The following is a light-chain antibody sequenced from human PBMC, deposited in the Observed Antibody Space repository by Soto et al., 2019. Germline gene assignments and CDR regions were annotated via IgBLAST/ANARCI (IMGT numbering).Light chain of an antibody. Sequence: EIVMTQSPATLSVSPGEGATLSCSASQNINNNLAWYRQKPVQDPSLLIYSASTRATGVPGRFSGSGSGTDFTPTISSLQSEDFVLYYCQQYSLWPPTFGQGTKVE. CDR1: QNINNN. J-gene: IGKJ1*01. CDR2: SAS. V-gene: IGKV3-15*01. CDR3: QQYSLWPPT.